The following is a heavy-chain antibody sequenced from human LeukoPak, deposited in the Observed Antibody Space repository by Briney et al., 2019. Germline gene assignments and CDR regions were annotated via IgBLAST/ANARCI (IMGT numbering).Heavy chain of an antibody. CDR1: GFTFSSYS. Sequence: GGSLRLSCAASGFTFSSYSMNWVRQAPGKGLEWVSSISSSSSYIYYADSVKGRFTISRDNAKNSLYLQMNSLRAEDTAVYYCARDTGAYYDSGGLDYWGQGALVTVSS. V-gene: IGHV3-21*01. D-gene: IGHD3-22*01. J-gene: IGHJ4*02. CDR2: ISSSSSYI. CDR3: ARDTGAYYDSGGLDY.